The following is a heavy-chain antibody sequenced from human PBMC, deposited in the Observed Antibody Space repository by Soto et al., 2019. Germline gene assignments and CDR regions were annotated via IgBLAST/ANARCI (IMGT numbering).Heavy chain of an antibody. CDR3: ATDGYDGSGSPYPGY. CDR2: IYYLGST. J-gene: IGHJ4*02. D-gene: IGHD3-10*01. CDR1: GGSMSEYF. V-gene: IGHV4-59*01. Sequence: SETLSLTCSVSGGSMSEYFWSWIRQSPGKGLEWIGYIYYLGSTDYNPSLKSRVTISVDTSKRQFSLRLTSVTAADTAVYYCATDGYDGSGSPYPGYWGPRTQVTVSS.